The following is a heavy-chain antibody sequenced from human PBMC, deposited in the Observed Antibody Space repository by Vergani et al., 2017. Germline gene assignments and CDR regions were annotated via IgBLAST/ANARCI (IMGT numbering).Heavy chain of an antibody. CDR2: ISYDGSNK. CDR3: ARWYSSSWYYYYGMDV. Sequence: QVQLVESGGGVVQPGRSLRLSCIASGFTFSSYGMHWVRQAPGKGLEWVAVISYDGSNKYYADSVKGRFTISRDNSKNTLYLQMNSLRAEDTAVYYCARWYSSSWYYYYGMDVWGQGTTVTVSS. CDR1: GFTFSSYG. J-gene: IGHJ6*02. D-gene: IGHD6-13*01. V-gene: IGHV3-30*03.